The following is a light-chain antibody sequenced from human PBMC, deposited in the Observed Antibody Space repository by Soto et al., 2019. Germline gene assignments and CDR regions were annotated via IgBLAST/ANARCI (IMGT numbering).Light chain of an antibody. J-gene: IGLJ1*01. CDR2: RNN. CDR3: ATWDDSLKGFYV. Sequence: QSVLTQPPSASGTPGQGVTISCSGSTSNIGSNYVYWYQQLPGTAPKLLIYRNNQRPSGVPDRFPGSKSGTSASLAISGLRSDDEADYFCATWDDSLKGFYVFGTGTKVTVL. CDR1: TSNIGSNY. V-gene: IGLV1-47*01.